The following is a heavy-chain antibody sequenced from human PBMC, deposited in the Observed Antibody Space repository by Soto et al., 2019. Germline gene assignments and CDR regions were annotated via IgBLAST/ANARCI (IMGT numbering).Heavy chain of an antibody. CDR3: ARSCRSTSCYTVSFAFDI. J-gene: IGHJ3*02. V-gene: IGHV4-4*02. CDR2: IYHSGST. D-gene: IGHD2-2*02. CDR1: GGSISSSNW. Sequence: QVQLQESGPGLVKPSGTLSLTCAVSGGSISSSNWWNWVRQPPGKGLEWIGEIYHSGSTNYIPSLKSRVTISVDKSKNQFSLKLSSVTAADTAVYDCARSCRSTSCYTVSFAFDIWGQGTMVSVS.